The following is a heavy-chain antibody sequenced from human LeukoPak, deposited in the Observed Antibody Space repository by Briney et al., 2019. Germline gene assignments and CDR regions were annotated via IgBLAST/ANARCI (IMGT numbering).Heavy chain of an antibody. CDR2: IIPILGIA. V-gene: IGHV1-69*04. CDR3: ARASTAGYSSSSPGYY. D-gene: IGHD6-13*01. Sequence: RASVKVSCKASGGTFSSYAISWVRQAPGQWLEWMGRIIPILGIANYAQKFQGRVTITADKSTSTAYMELSSLRSEDTAVYYCARASTAGYSSSSPGYYWGQGTLVTVSS. CDR1: GGTFSSYA. J-gene: IGHJ4*02.